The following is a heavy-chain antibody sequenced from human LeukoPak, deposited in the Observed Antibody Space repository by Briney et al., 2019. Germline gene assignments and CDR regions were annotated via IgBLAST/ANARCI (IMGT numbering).Heavy chain of an antibody. CDR1: GFTFSSYA. CDR3: ARDMGREDAFDI. CDR2: IIGSGGSTYYGSGGTT. J-gene: IGHJ3*02. V-gene: IGHV3-23*01. D-gene: IGHD1-26*01. Sequence: GGSLRLSCAASGFTFSSYAMSWVRQAPGKGLEWVSAIIGSGGSTYYGSGGTTYYADSVKGRFTISRDNSKNTLYLQMNSLRPEDTAVYYCARDMGREDAFDIWGHGTLVTVSS.